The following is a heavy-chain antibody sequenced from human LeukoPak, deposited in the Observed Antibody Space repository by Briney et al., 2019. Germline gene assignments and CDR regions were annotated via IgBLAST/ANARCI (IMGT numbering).Heavy chain of an antibody. V-gene: IGHV3-23*01. J-gene: IGHJ6*02. Sequence: GGSLRLSCAASGFTFSNYAMSWVRQAPGKGLEWVSAISGSGGSTYYADSVKGRFTISRDNSKNTLYLQMNSLRAEDTAVYYCAKSAPDGTYYYYGMDVWGQGTTVTVSS. CDR2: ISGSGGST. CDR3: AKSAPDGTYYYYGMDV. D-gene: IGHD6-13*01. CDR1: GFTFSNYA.